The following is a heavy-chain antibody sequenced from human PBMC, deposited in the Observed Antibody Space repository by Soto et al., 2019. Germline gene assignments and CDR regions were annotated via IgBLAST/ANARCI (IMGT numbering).Heavy chain of an antibody. D-gene: IGHD3-22*01. J-gene: IGHJ3*02. CDR3: ARSTITMIVVVVSATDAFDI. CDR1: GFTFSDYY. CDR2: ISSSGSTI. Sequence: QVQLVESGGGLVKPGGSLRLSFAASGFTFSDYYMSWIRQAQGKGLEWVAYISSSGSTIYYADSVKGRFTISRDNAKNSLYRQMNSLRAEDTAVYYCARSTITMIVVVVSATDAFDIWGQGTMVTVSS. V-gene: IGHV3-11*01.